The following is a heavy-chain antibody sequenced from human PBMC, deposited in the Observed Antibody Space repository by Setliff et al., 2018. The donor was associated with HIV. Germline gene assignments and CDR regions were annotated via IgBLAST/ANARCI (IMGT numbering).Heavy chain of an antibody. J-gene: IGHJ4*02. V-gene: IGHV4-61*03. Sequence: SETLSLTCSVSGGSISSGGYYWSWIRQHPGKGLEWIGYSYYSGSTHYNPSFEGRVTISVDTSKNHFSLKLSSVTAADTAVYYCASGEYSYGYRFDYWGQGTLVTVSS. CDR3: ASGEYSYGYRFDY. CDR1: GGSISSGGYY. CDR2: SYYSGST. D-gene: IGHD5-18*01.